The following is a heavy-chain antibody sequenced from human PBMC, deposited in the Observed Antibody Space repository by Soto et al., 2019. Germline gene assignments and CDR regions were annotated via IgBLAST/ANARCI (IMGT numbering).Heavy chain of an antibody. CDR3: ARVPAVPGSGSFDT. D-gene: IGHD6-19*01. CDR2: IRKRANSYTT. CDR1: GFTFSDHY. V-gene: IGHV3-72*01. J-gene: IGHJ4*02. Sequence: GGSLRLSCAASGFTFSDHYMDWVRQAPGKGLEWVGRIRKRANSYTTEYAASVKGRFTISRDDSKNSLYLQMNSLKTEDSAVYYGARVPAVPGSGSFDTWGQETLLPISS.